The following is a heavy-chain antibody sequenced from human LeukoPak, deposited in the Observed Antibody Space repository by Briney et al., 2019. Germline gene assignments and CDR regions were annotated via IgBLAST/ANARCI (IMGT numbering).Heavy chain of an antibody. V-gene: IGHV4-59*01. CDR2: IYYSGST. D-gene: IGHD3-10*01. CDR1: GGSISSYY. CDR3: ASSKGYCGSTSCYDYYGSGSYYQY. Sequence: SETLSLTCTVSGGSISSYYWSWIRQPPGKGLEWIGYIYYSGSTNYNPSLKSRVTISVDTSKNQFSLKLSSVTAADTAVYYCASSKGYCGSTSCYDYYGSGSYYQYWGQGTLVTVSS. J-gene: IGHJ4*02.